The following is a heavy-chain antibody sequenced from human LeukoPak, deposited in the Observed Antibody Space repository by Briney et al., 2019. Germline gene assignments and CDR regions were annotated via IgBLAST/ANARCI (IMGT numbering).Heavy chain of an antibody. CDR1: GFTFSDYY. CDR3: ATRGHSSSWYYFDY. J-gene: IGHJ4*02. Sequence: GGSLRLSCAAPGFTFSDYYMNWLRQAPGKGLEWVSYISGSSSYTNYADSVKGRFTISRDNAKNSLYLQMNSLRAEDTAVYYCATRGHSSSWYYFDYWGQGTLVTVSS. CDR2: ISGSSSYT. D-gene: IGHD6-13*01. V-gene: IGHV3-11*03.